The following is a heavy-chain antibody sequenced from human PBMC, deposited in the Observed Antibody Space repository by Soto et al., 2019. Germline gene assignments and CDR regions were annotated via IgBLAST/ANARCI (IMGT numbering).Heavy chain of an antibody. V-gene: IGHV5-51*01. CDR2: IYPGDSDT. J-gene: IGHJ6*02. CDR3: ARQVHYDSSGYYYYYGMDV. Sequence: PGESLKISCKGSGYSFTSYWIGWVRQMPGKGLEWMGIIYPGDSDTRYSPSFQGQVTISADKSISTAYLQWSSLKASDTAMYYCARQVHYDSSGYYYYYGMDVWGQGTTVTVSS. D-gene: IGHD3-22*01. CDR1: GYSFTSYW.